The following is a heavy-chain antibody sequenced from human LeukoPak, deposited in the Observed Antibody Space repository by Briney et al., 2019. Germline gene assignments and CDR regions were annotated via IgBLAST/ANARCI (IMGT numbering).Heavy chain of an antibody. J-gene: IGHJ6*03. V-gene: IGHV3-48*02. CDR2: ISSSSTTI. CDR3: ARDAQHLVDLYYYYYYMDV. D-gene: IGHD6-13*01. Sequence: GGSLRLSCAASGFTFSSYSMNWVRQAPGKGLEGVSYISSSSTTIYYADSVKGRFTISRDNAKNSLYLQINSLRDEDTAVYYCARDAQHLVDLYYYYYYMDVWGKGTTVTVSS. CDR1: GFTFSSYS.